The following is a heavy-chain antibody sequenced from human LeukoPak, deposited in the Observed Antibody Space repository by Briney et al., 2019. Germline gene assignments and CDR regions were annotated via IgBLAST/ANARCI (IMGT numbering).Heavy chain of an antibody. Sequence: ASVKVSCKVSGYTLTELSMHWVRQAPGKGLEWMGGFDPEDGETIYAQKFQGRVTMTEDTSTDTAYMELSSLRSEDTAVYYCATDLVTMVRGVTHFEAFDIWGQGTMVTVS. V-gene: IGHV1-24*01. D-gene: IGHD3-10*01. J-gene: IGHJ3*02. CDR2: FDPEDGET. CDR1: GYTLTELS. CDR3: ATDLVTMVRGVTHFEAFDI.